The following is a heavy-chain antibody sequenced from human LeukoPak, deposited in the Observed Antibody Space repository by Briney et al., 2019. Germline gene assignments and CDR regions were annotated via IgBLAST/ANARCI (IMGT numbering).Heavy chain of an antibody. D-gene: IGHD1-1*01. CDR1: GFTFSSYT. CDR3: AKEERYFDY. V-gene: IGHV3-23*01. CDR2: ISGSTGST. Sequence: PGGSLRLSCAASGFTFSSYTMTWVRQAPGKGLEWVSSISGSTGSTYYADSVKGRFTISRDNSKNTLYLQMNSLRAEDTAVYYCAKEERYFDYRGQGTLVTVSS. J-gene: IGHJ4*02.